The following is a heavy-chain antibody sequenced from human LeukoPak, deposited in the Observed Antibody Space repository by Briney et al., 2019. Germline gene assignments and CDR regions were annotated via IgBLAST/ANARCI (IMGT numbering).Heavy chain of an antibody. V-gene: IGHV4-34*01. CDR2: INHSGST. Sequence: SETLALTCAVYGGSFSGHYWSWIRQPPGKGLEWIGEINHSGSTNYNPSLKSRVTISIDTSKKQFSLKLSSVTAADTAVYYCAKAGGTYGGHGVVGCCGQGTLVTVSS. CDR3: AKAGGTYGGHGVVGC. D-gene: IGHD4-23*01. CDR1: GGSFSGHY. J-gene: IGHJ4*02.